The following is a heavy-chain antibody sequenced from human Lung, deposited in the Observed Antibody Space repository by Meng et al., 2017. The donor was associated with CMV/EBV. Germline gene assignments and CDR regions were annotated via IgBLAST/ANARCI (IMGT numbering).Heavy chain of an antibody. CDR3: ARLEMATTALDY. D-gene: IGHD5-24*01. Sequence: WGSLRLXCAVSGFTFSSYEMNWVRQAPGKGLEWVSYISTGGSTRYYADSVKGRFTVMRDNAKNSLFLQMNSLSAEDTAVYYCARLEMATTALDYWGQGALVTVSS. CDR1: GFTFSSYE. J-gene: IGHJ4*02. V-gene: IGHV3-48*03. CDR2: ISTGGSTR.